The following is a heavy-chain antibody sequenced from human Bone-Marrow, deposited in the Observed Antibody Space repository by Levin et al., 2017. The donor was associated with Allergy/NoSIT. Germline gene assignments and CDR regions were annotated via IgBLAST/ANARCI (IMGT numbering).Heavy chain of an antibody. D-gene: IGHD6-19*01. CDR1: GGSIRSHY. Sequence: MTSETLSLMCTVSGGSIRSHYWSWFRQPPGKGLEWIGYVYYSGSTSYNPSLQSRVTISVDTSKNQFSLKLSSVTAADTAVYYCARGGWYEDYWGQGTLVTVSS. CDR3: ARGGWYEDY. J-gene: IGHJ4*02. CDR2: VYYSGST. V-gene: IGHV4-59*11.